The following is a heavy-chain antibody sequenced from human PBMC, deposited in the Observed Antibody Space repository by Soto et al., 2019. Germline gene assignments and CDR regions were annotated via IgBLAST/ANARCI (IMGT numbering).Heavy chain of an antibody. V-gene: IGHV4-34*01. Sequence: SETLSLTCAVYGGSFSGYYWNWIRQPPGKGLEWIGEIDHSGYTNYNPSLKSRVTISVDTSKNQFSLRLTSVTAADTAVYYCARVRDWFDPWGQGTLATVYS. CDR3: ARVRDWFDP. J-gene: IGHJ5*02. CDR1: GGSFSGYY. CDR2: IDHSGYT.